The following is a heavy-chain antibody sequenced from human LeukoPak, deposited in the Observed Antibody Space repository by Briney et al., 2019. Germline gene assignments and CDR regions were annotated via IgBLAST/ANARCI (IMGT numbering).Heavy chain of an antibody. CDR1: GVSFITSY. J-gene: IGHJ4*02. Sequence: SETLSLTCTVSGVSFITSYWSWLRQPPGKGLEWIAYIHTRGSTNYNPSLNGRVTVSADASKNQFSLNLSSVTAADTAVYYCARGYFVSSDSSNPFDRWGQGTLVTVSS. V-gene: IGHV4-4*08. CDR2: IHTRGST. D-gene: IGHD3-22*01. CDR3: ARGYFVSSDSSNPFDR.